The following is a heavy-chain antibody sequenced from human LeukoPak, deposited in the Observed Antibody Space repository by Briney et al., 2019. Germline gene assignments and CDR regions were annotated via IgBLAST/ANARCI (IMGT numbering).Heavy chain of an antibody. CDR2: IYYSGST. V-gene: IGHV4-39*01. J-gene: IGHJ4*02. D-gene: IGHD3-10*01. CDR1: GGSISSSSYY. Sequence: SETLSLTCTVSGGSISSSSYYWGWIRQPPGKGLEWIGSIYYSGSTYYSPSLKSRVTISVDTSKNQFSLKLSSVTAADTAVYYCARQGYGSGSSPFDYWGQGTLVTVSS. CDR3: ARQGYGSGSSPFDY.